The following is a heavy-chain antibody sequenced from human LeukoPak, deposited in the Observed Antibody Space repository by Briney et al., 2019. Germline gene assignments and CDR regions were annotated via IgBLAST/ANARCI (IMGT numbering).Heavy chain of an antibody. CDR1: GFTFTSSA. CDR2: IVVGSGNT. D-gene: IGHD4-17*01. Sequence: SVKVSCKASGFTFTSSAVQWVRQARGQRLEWIGWIVVGSGNTNYAQKFQERVTITRDMSTSTTYMELSSLRSEDTAVYYCAADRKRGYGDYEDYWGQGTLVTVSS. V-gene: IGHV1-58*01. J-gene: IGHJ4*02. CDR3: AADRKRGYGDYEDY.